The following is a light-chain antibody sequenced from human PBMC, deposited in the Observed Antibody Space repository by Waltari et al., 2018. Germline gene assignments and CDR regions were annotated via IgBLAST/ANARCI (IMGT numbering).Light chain of an antibody. CDR1: SVRRFY. CDR3: HSRDSTGNFWV. CDR2: GKN. V-gene: IGLV3-19*01. J-gene: IGLJ3*02. Sequence: SSELTQDPAVSVALGQTVRITCQGDSVRRFYSSWYQQKPGQAPVLVSYGKNNRPSGIPDRFSGSNSGNTASLTITGTRAEDEADYYCHSRDSTGNFWVFGGGTKLTV.